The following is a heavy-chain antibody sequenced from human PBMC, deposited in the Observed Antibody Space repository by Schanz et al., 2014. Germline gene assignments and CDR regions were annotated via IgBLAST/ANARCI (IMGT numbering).Heavy chain of an antibody. J-gene: IGHJ4*02. CDR1: GFTFSDAW. D-gene: IGHD3-22*01. CDR3: ARPPHDSSGYYPFDY. CDR2: ISDSGDTA. V-gene: IGHV3-23*04. Sequence: EVQLVESGGGLVKPGGFLRLSCAASGFTFSDAWMSWVRQAPGKGLEWVSLISDSGDTAYYADSVKGRFTISRDNFKGALYLQMSSLRAEDTAVYYCARPPHDSSGYYPFDYWGQGTLVTVSS.